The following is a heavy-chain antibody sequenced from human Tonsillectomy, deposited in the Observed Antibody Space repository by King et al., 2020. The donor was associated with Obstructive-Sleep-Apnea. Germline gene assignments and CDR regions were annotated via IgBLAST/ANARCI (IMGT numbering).Heavy chain of an antibody. CDR3: ARALDYYDSSGYYYQGGAFDI. V-gene: IGHV4-59*01. Sequence: QLQESGPGLVKPSETLSLTCAVSGASISSYYWSWIRQPPGKGLEWIGYIYDSGGTNYTPSLKSRVTISVDTSKNQFSLRLSSVIAADTAVYYCARALDYYDSSGYYYQGGAFDIWGHGTMVTVSS. CDR2: IYDSGGT. D-gene: IGHD3-22*01. CDR1: GASISSYY. J-gene: IGHJ3*02.